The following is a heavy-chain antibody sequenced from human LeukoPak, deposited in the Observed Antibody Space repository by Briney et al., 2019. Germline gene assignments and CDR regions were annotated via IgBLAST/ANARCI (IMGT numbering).Heavy chain of an antibody. Sequence: PGGSLRLSCAASGFTFSSYSMNWVRQAPGKGLEWVANIKQDGSEKYYVDSVKGRFTISRDNAKNSLYLQMNSLRAEDTAVYYCARDSSGWYEDWGQGTLVTVSS. J-gene: IGHJ4*02. CDR3: ARDSSGWYED. V-gene: IGHV3-7*01. CDR2: IKQDGSEK. D-gene: IGHD6-19*01. CDR1: GFTFSSYS.